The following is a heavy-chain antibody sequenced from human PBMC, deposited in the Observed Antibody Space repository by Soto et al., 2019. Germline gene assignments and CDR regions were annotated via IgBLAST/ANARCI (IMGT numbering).Heavy chain of an antibody. CDR2: INHSGST. Sequence: PSETLSLTCAVYGGSFSGYYWSWIRQPPGKGLEWIGEINHSGSTNYNPSLKSRVTISVDTSKNQFSLTLTSVTAADTALYYCARHVSYCTRGSCYPHFDYWGQGALVTVSS. J-gene: IGHJ4*02. D-gene: IGHD2-15*01. V-gene: IGHV4-34*01. CDR3: ARHVSYCTRGSCYPHFDY. CDR1: GGSFSGYY.